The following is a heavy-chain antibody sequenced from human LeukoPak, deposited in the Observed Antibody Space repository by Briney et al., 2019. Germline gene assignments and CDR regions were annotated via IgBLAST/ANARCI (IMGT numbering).Heavy chain of an antibody. CDR3: AGDLGYFDY. V-gene: IGHV3-23*01. D-gene: IGHD7-27*01. CDR2: VTGGGEST. J-gene: IGHJ4*02. CDR1: GFTFSRYA. Sequence: GGSLRLSCAVSGFTFSRYAMRWVRQAPGKGLEWVSAVTGGGESTYYADSVKGRFTISRDNSKNTLYLQMNSLRAEDTAVYYCAGDLGYFDYWGQGTLVTVSS.